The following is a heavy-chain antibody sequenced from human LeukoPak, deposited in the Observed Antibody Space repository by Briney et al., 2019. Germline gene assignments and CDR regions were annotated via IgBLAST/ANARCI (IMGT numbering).Heavy chain of an antibody. CDR3: ARAEPPYYTYSSSWHTGDFDY. D-gene: IGHD6-13*01. CDR1: GYTFTSYA. V-gene: IGHV7-4-1*02. CDR2: INTNTGNP. J-gene: IGHJ4*02. Sequence: ASVKVSCKASGYTFTSYAMNWVRQAPGQGLEWMGWINTNTGNPTYAQGFTGRFVFSLDTSVSTAYLQISSLKAEDTAVYYCARAEPPYYTYSSSWHTGDFDYWGQGTLVTVSS.